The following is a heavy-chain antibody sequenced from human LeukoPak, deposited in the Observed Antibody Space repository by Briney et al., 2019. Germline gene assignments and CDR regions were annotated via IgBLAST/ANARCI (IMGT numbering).Heavy chain of an antibody. Sequence: GGSLRLSCAASGFTFSDYYMTWIRQAPGKGLEGVSYISSSGSPIYYADSVKGRFTISRDNAKNSLYLQMNSLRAEDMAVYYCARDSAANIEAYFDYWGQGTLVTVSS. CDR3: ARDSAANIEAYFDY. J-gene: IGHJ4*02. CDR1: GFTFSDYY. V-gene: IGHV3-11*01. CDR2: ISSSGSPI. D-gene: IGHD2/OR15-2a*01.